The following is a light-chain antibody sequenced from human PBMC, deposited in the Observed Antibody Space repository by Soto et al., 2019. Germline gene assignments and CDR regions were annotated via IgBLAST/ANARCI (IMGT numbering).Light chain of an antibody. Sequence: QSALTQPPSASGSPGQSVTISCTGTGSDIGAYNYVSWYQQYPGKSPKVMIYDVIKRPSGVPDRFSGSKSGNTASLTVSGLRADDEAVYYCSSFVGGESFDVIFGGGTKLTVL. CDR1: GSDIGAYNY. CDR2: DVI. CDR3: SSFVGGESFDVI. J-gene: IGLJ2*01. V-gene: IGLV2-8*01.